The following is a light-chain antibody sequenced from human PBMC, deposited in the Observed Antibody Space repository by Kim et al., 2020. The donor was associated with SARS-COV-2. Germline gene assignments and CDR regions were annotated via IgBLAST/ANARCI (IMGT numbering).Light chain of an antibody. CDR1: QSLLQSNGYNY. V-gene: IGKV2-28*01. J-gene: IGKJ2*01. CDR2: LGS. CDR3: MQALQTPYT. Sequence: EPASISCRSSQSLLQSNGYNYLDWYLQKPGQSPQLLIYLGSNRASGVPDRFSGSGSSTDFTLKISRVEAEDVGVYYCMQALQTPYTFGQGNKLEI.